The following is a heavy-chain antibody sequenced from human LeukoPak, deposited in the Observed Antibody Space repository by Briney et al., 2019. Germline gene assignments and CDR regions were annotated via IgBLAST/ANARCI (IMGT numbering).Heavy chain of an antibody. Sequence: GGSLRLSCAASGFTFSSYGMHWVRQAPGKGLAWVAFIRYDGSNKYYADSVKGRFTISRDNSKNTLYLQMNSLRAEDTAVYYCAKEAREYSSSWYGSWGQGTLVTVSS. V-gene: IGHV3-30*02. CDR1: GFTFSSYG. J-gene: IGHJ4*02. CDR2: IRYDGSNK. CDR3: AKEAREYSSSWYGS. D-gene: IGHD6-13*01.